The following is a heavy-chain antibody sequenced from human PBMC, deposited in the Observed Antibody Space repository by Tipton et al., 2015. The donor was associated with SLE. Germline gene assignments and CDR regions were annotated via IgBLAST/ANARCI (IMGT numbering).Heavy chain of an antibody. V-gene: IGHV1-18*04. CDR3: ARSQPVIAAAGNKPIQH. CDR1: GYSFTSYG. CDR2: ISAYNGNT. Sequence: QLVQSGAEVKKPGESLKISCKGSGYSFTSYGISWVRQAPGQGLEWMGWISAYNGNTNYAQKLQGRVTMTTDTSTSTAYMELRSLRSDDTAVYYCARSQPVIAAAGNKPIQHWGQGTLVTVSS. D-gene: IGHD6-13*01. J-gene: IGHJ1*01.